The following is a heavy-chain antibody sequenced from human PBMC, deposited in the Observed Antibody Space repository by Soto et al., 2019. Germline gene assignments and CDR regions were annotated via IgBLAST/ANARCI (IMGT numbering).Heavy chain of an antibody. Sequence: SETLSLTCTVSGGSMSNGYYYWSWVRQNPGKGLEWIGHIYHSGRTYYNPSLKSRVGILVDTSKNQFSLNLNSVTAADTAVYYCARGLITGSQYSGGWYYFDSWGQGTQVTVAS. V-gene: IGHV4-31*03. CDR2: IYHSGRT. J-gene: IGHJ4*02. D-gene: IGHD1-26*01. CDR3: ARGLITGSQYSGGWYYFDS. CDR1: GGSMSNGYYY.